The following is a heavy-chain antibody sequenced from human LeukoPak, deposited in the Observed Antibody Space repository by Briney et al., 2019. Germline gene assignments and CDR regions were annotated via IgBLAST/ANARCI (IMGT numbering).Heavy chain of an antibody. D-gene: IGHD1-26*01. CDR3: ARGGNYWPQWWFDP. J-gene: IGHJ5*02. Sequence: SETLSLTCTASGGSISSYYWSWIRQPAGKGLEWIGRIYTSGSTNYNPSLKSRVTMSLDASKNQFSLELNSVTPADTAVYYCARGGNYWPQWWFDPWGRGTLVSVSS. CDR1: GGSISSYY. V-gene: IGHV4-4*07. CDR2: IYTSGST.